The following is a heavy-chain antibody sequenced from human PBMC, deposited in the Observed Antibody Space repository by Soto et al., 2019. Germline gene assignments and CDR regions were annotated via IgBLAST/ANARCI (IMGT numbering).Heavy chain of an antibody. Sequence: ASVKVSCKASGYTFIGYYMHWVRQAPGQGLEWMGWINPNSGGTNYAQKFQGWVTMTRDTSISTAYMELSRLRSDDTAVYYCARGGYYYDSSGYFDYWGQGTLVTVSS. CDR3: ARGGYYYDSSGYFDY. J-gene: IGHJ4*02. V-gene: IGHV1-2*04. D-gene: IGHD3-22*01. CDR2: INPNSGGT. CDR1: GYTFIGYY.